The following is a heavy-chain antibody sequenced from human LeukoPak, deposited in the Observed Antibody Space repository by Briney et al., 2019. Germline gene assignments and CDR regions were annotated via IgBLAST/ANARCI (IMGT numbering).Heavy chain of an antibody. CDR2: ISSSSYI. D-gene: IGHD2-15*01. V-gene: IGHV3-21*01. J-gene: IGHJ4*02. CDR3: ARETVAAFSYFDY. CDR1: GFTFSSYS. Sequence: GGSLRLSCAASGFTFSSYSMNWVRQAPGKGLEWVSSISSSSYIYYADSVKGRFTISRDNAKNSLYLQMNSLRAEDTAVYYCARETVAAFSYFDYWGQGTLVTVSS.